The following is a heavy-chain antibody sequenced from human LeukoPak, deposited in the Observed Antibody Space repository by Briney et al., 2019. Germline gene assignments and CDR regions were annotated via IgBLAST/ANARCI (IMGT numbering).Heavy chain of an antibody. CDR2: IRYDGSNK. Sequence: GGSLRLSCAASGFTFSSYGMHWVRQAPGKGLEWVAFIRYDGSNKYYTESVRGRFTISRDNSKNTLFLQMNSLRAEDTALYYCAKRLGGSGTLNHFYYMDVWGKGTTVTISS. CDR3: AKRLGGSGTLNHFYYMDV. V-gene: IGHV3-30*02. CDR1: GFTFSSYG. J-gene: IGHJ6*03. D-gene: IGHD3-10*01.